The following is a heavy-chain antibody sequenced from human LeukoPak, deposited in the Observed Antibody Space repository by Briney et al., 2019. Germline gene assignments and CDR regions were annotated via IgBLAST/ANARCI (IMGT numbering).Heavy chain of an antibody. CDR1: GFTFSNYA. CDR3: AKWGDYDVLTGYYVSDY. J-gene: IGHJ4*02. V-gene: IGHV3-23*01. Sequence: GSLRLSCAASGFTFSNYAMSWVRQAPGKGLEWVSAITGSGGNTYYADSVRGRFTISRDNSKNTVFLQMNSLRAEDTAVYYCAKWGDYDVLTGYYVSDYWGQGTLVTVSS. CDR2: ITGSGGNT. D-gene: IGHD3-9*01.